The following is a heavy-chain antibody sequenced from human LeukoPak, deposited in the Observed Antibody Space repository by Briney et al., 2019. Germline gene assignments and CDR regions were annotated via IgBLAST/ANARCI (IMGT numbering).Heavy chain of an antibody. J-gene: IGHJ3*02. CDR2: IKQDGSEK. CDR1: GFTFSSYW. V-gene: IGHV3-7*01. D-gene: IGHD5-18*01. CDR3: AREADTAMVGDAFDI. Sequence: PGGSLRLSCAASGFTFSSYWTSWVRQAPGKGLEWVANIKQDGSEKCYVDSVKGRFTISRDNAKNSLYLQMNSLRAEDTAVYYCAREADTAMVGDAFDIWGQGTMVTVSS.